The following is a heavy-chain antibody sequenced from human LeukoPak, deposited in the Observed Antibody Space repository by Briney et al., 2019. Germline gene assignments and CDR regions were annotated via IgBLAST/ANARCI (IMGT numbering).Heavy chain of an antibody. CDR1: GGSISSYY. CDR2: IYYSGST. J-gene: IGHJ3*02. Sequence: SETLSLTCTVSGGSISSYYWSWIRQPPGKGLEWIGYIYYSGSTNYNPSLKSRVTISVDTSKNQFPLKLSSVTAADTAVYYCARAKPSDAFDIWGQGTMVTVSS. CDR3: ARAKPSDAFDI. V-gene: IGHV4-59*01.